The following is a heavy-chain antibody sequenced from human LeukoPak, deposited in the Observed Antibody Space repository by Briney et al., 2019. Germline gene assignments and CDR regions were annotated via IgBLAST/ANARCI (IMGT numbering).Heavy chain of an antibody. J-gene: IGHJ6*03. V-gene: IGHV1-8*01. CDR2: MNPNSGDT. Sequence: AASVKVSCKASGYSFTSHGISWVRQATGQGLEWMGWMNPNSGDTGYAQKFQGRVTMTRDTSVSTAYMELSSLTSEDTAVYYCARAGGDYGDYYHYYYYMDVWGSGTTVTVSS. D-gene: IGHD4-17*01. CDR3: ARAGGDYGDYYHYYYYMDV. CDR1: GYSFTSHG.